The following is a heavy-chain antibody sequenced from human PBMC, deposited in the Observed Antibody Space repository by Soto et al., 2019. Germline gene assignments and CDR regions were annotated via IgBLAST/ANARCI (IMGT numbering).Heavy chain of an antibody. CDR2: IIPIFGTA. Sequence: QVQLVQSGAEVKKPGSSVKVSCKASGGTFSSYAISWVRQAPGQGLEWMGGIIPIFGTANYAQKFQGRVTITAXXSXSXGYMELRSLRSEDTAVYYCARDLRVFSRSTGSNFDYWGQGTLVTVSS. V-gene: IGHV1-69*12. D-gene: IGHD3-9*01. CDR1: GGTFSSYA. CDR3: ARDLRVFSRSTGSNFDY. J-gene: IGHJ4*02.